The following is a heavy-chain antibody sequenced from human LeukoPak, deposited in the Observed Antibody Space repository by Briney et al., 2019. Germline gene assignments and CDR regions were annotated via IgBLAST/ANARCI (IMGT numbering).Heavy chain of an antibody. CDR1: GYTFTSYD. CDR3: ARGYGVAAAVLYYYYHMDV. V-gene: IGHV1-8*01. CDR2: MNPNSGNT. Sequence: ASVKVFCKASGYTFTSYDINWVRQATGQGLEWMGWMNPNSGNTGYAQKFQGRVTMTRNTSISTAYMELSSLRSEDTAVYYCARGYGVAAAVLYYYYHMDVWGKGTTVTVSS. D-gene: IGHD6-13*01. J-gene: IGHJ6*03.